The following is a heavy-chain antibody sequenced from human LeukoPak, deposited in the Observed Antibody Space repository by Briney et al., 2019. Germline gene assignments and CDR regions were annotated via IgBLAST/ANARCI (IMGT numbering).Heavy chain of an antibody. Sequence: GSLXXSCVASGFTFNNYAMSWVRQAPGRGREWLSSISNSGGNIDYRNSVKGRFTISRDNSKNTLYLQMDSLGAEDTAVYYCANFACCHFDSESGYWGQGTLVTVSS. CDR1: GFTFNNYA. J-gene: IGHJ4*02. CDR2: ISNSGGNI. D-gene: IGHD3-9*01. CDR3: ANFACCHFDSESGY. V-gene: IGHV3-23*01.